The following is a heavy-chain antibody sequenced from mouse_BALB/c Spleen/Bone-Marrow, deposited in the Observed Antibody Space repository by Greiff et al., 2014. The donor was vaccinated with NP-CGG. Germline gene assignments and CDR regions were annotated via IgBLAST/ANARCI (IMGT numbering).Heavy chain of an antibody. D-gene: IGHD2-4*01. V-gene: IGHV1S135*01. J-gene: IGHJ3*01. CDR3: ARRSTMITTEAWFAY. CDR2: IDPYNGGT. Sequence: EVQLQQSGPELVKPGASVKVSRKASGYSFTDYNMYWVKQSHGKSLERIGYIDPYNGGTSYNQKFKGKATLTVDKSSSTAFMHLNSLTSEDSAVYYCARRSTMITTEAWFAYWGQGTLVTVSA. CDR1: GYSFTDYN.